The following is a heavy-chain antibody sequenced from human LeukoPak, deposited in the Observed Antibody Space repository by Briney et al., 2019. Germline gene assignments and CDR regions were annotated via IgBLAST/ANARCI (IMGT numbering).Heavy chain of an antibody. CDR3: ARLTSSWSFDY. J-gene: IGHJ4*02. V-gene: IGHV5-51*01. D-gene: IGHD6-13*01. CDR2: ISPDGSDT. CDR1: GYSFTNYW. Sequence: KHGESLNISCKGSGYSFTNYWIGWVRQMPGKGLEGMGIISPDGSDTRYSPSFQGQVTISADKSITTAYLQWSSLKASATAMYYCARLTSSWSFDYWGQGTLVTVSS.